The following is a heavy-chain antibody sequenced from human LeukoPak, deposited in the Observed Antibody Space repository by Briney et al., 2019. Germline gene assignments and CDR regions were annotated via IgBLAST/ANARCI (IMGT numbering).Heavy chain of an antibody. CDR2: IFPDDSDT. CDR1: GYSFTSYW. Sequence: GESLKISCKGSGYSFTSYWIGWVRQMPGKGLEWMGVIFPDDSDTRYSPSFQGQVTISADKSISTAYLQWSSLKASDTAMYYCARLHYVVVVTAKFGHFHYWGQGTLVTVSS. V-gene: IGHV5-51*01. CDR3: ARLHYVVVVTAKFGHFHY. J-gene: IGHJ4*02. D-gene: IGHD2-15*01.